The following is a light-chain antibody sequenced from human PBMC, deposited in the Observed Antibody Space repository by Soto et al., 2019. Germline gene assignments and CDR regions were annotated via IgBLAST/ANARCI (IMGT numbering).Light chain of an antibody. Sequence: QSVLTQPPSASGSPGQSVTISCTGTSSDVGGYNYVSWYQQHPGKAPKLMIYEVTKRPSGVPDRFSGSKSGNTASLTVSGLQAEVFFVYHCPPYASSYHFTVFGPATLVTVL. V-gene: IGLV2-8*01. J-gene: IGLJ1*01. CDR1: SSDVGGYNY. CDR3: PPYASSYHFTV. CDR2: EVT.